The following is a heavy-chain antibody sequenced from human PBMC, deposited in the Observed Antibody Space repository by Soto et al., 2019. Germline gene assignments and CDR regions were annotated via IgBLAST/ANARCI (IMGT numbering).Heavy chain of an antibody. CDR3: ARSNSGYDFGSRNYFDY. D-gene: IGHD5-12*01. Sequence: SETLSLTCSVSGASVSSDSYYWSWIRQPPGKGLEWIGFVYYDGGTNYNPSLKSRVSISIDTSQNQFSLTLTSVTAADAAMYYCARSNSGYDFGSRNYFDYWGQGSMVTVSS. CDR1: GASVSSDSYY. J-gene: IGHJ4*02. V-gene: IGHV4-61*01. CDR2: VYYDGGT.